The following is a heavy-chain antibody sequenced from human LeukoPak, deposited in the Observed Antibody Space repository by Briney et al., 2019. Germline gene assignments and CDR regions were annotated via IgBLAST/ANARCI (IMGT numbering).Heavy chain of an antibody. D-gene: IGHD3-22*01. CDR3: AKDRVITMIVVAAYFDY. Sequence: GGSLRLSCVDSGFTFTNYNMNRVRQAPGKAMEWVAFIRYDGSNKYYADSVKGRFTISRDNSKNTLYLQMNSLRAEDTAVYYCAKDRVITMIVVAAYFDYWGQGTLVTVSS. CDR1: GFTFTNYN. V-gene: IGHV3-30*02. CDR2: IRYDGSNK. J-gene: IGHJ4*02.